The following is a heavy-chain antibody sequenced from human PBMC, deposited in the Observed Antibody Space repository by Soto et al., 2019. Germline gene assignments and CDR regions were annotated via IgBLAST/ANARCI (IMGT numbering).Heavy chain of an antibody. J-gene: IGHJ4*02. CDR3: ARRGPGTYFDS. CDR1: GFTFSSYA. V-gene: IGHV3-23*01. Sequence: EVQLLESGGGLVQPGGSLRLSCAASGFTFSSYAMRWVRQAPGKGLEWVSAVSGSGGSTYYADSVKGRFTISRDNSKNTLYLAMNRMRAEDTAVYYCARRGPGTYFDSWGQGTLVTVSS. CDR2: VSGSGGST. D-gene: IGHD6-13*01.